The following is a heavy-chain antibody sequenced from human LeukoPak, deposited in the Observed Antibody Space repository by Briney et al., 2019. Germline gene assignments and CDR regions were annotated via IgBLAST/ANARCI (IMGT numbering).Heavy chain of an antibody. CDR3: ARGAAAFDY. D-gene: IGHD6-13*01. CDR1: GGSISSYY. J-gene: IGHJ4*02. Sequence: PSETLSLTCTVSGGSISSYYWSWIRQPPGKGLEWIGYVYSSGTINYNPSLKSRVTISVDTSKNHFSLELNSVTAADTAVFYCARGAAAFDYWGQGALVTVSS. CDR2: VYSSGTI. V-gene: IGHV4-59*01.